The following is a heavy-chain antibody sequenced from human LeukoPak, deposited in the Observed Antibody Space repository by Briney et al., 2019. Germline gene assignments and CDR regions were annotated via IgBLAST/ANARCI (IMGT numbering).Heavy chain of an antibody. CDR1: GYTFTCYY. D-gene: IGHD3-10*01. J-gene: IGHJ4*02. CDR2: INPNSGGT. Sequence: ASVKVSFKSSGYTFTCYYMHWVRQAPGQGLEWMGWINPNSGGTNYAQKFQGRVTMTRDTSISTAYMELSRLRSDDTAVYYCARGKDYGSGSSDYWGQGTLVTVSS. CDR3: ARGKDYGSGSSDY. V-gene: IGHV1-2*02.